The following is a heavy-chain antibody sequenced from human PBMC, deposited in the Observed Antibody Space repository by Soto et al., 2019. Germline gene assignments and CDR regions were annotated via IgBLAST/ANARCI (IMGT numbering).Heavy chain of an antibody. CDR2: ISAYNGNI. V-gene: IGHV1-18*01. CDR3: ARCYCSVGSCYSCWHFDL. D-gene: IGHD2-15*01. J-gene: IGHJ2*01. Sequence: QVQLVQSGSEVKKPGASVKVSCKASGYTFTNYGMSWVRQAPGQGLEWMGWISAYNGNINHAQNFQGRVTMTTDTSTNTAYMELRSLRSDDTAVYYCARCYCSVGSCYSCWHFDLWGRGALVTVSS. CDR1: GYTFTNYG.